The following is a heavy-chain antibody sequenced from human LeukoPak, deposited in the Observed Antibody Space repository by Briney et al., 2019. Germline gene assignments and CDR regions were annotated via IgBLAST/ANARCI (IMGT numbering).Heavy chain of an antibody. CDR2: ISGSGGST. CDR3: ARGWSRDYFDY. V-gene: IGHV3-23*01. D-gene: IGHD2-15*01. Sequence: GSLRLSCAASGFTFSSYAMSWVRQAPGKGLEWVSTISGSGGSTSYADSVKGRFTISRDNSKNTLYLQMNSLRAEDTTLYYCARGWSRDYFDYWGQGTLVTVSS. CDR1: GFTFSSYA. J-gene: IGHJ4*02.